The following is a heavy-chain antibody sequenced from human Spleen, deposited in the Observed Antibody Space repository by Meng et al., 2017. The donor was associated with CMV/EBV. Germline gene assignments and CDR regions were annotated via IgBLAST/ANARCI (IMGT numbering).Heavy chain of an antibody. D-gene: IGHD3-3*01. CDR2: IYYSGST. V-gene: IGHV4-39*01. CDR1: GGSISSSSYY. CDR3: ARSSITIFGVVIRSMGEFDY. Sequence: SETLSLTCTVSGGSISSSSYYWGWIRQPPGKGLEWIGSIYYSGSTYYNPSLKSRVTISVDTSKNQFSLKLSSVTAADTAVYYCARSSITIFGVVIRSMGEFDYWGQGTLVTVSS. J-gene: IGHJ4*02.